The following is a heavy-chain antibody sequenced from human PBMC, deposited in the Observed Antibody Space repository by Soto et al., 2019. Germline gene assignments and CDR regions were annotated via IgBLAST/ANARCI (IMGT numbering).Heavy chain of an antibody. D-gene: IGHD3-22*01. J-gene: IGHJ4*02. Sequence: SETLSLTCTVSGGSISAYYWSWIRQPPGKGLEYIGYINYSGSTNYNPSLKSRVSLSVDTSKDQFSLELSSVTAADTAVYYCARGDTYYYDRRGHYAYWGQGSPVTVSS. CDR2: INYSGST. CDR1: GGSISAYY. V-gene: IGHV4-59*12. CDR3: ARGDTYYYDRRGHYAY.